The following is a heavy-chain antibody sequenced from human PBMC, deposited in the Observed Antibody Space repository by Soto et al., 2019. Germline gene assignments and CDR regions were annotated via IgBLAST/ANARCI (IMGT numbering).Heavy chain of an antibody. CDR2: IYYSGST. D-gene: IGHD2-2*01. CDR3: ARDRWVPATAYNWFDP. J-gene: IGHJ5*02. V-gene: IGHV4-31*03. Sequence: SETVSISCTVSRGSRDSGGYYWSLIRQHPGKGLEWIGYIYYSGSTYYNPSLKSRVTISVDTSKNQFSLKLSSVTAADTAVYYCARDRWVPATAYNWFDPWGQGTLVTVS. CDR1: RGSRDSGGYY.